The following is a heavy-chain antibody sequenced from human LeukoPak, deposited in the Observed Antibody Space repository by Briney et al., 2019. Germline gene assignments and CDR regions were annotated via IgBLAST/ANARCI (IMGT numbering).Heavy chain of an antibody. V-gene: IGHV3-49*04. CDR1: GFTFGDYA. CDR2: IRSKAYGGTT. Sequence: GGSLRLSCTASGFTFGDYAMSWVRQAPGKGLEWVGLIRSKAYGGTTEYAASVKGRFTISRDDSKSIAYLQMNSLKTEDTAVYYCTRDPEGYCGGDCYLGTDWGQGTLVTVSS. D-gene: IGHD2-21*01. J-gene: IGHJ4*02. CDR3: TRDPEGYCGGDCYLGTD.